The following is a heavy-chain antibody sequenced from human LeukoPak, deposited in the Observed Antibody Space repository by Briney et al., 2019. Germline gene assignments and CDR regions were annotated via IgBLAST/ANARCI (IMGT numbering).Heavy chain of an antibody. CDR1: GYTFTSYD. CDR2: MNPNSGNA. Sequence: ASVKVSCKASGYTFTSYDINWVRQATGQGLEWMGWMNPNSGNAGYAQKFQGRVTMTRNTSISTAYMELSSLRSEDTAVYYCARTASSGPYSGYWGQGTLVTVSS. CDR3: ARTASSGPYSGY. J-gene: IGHJ4*02. V-gene: IGHV1-8*01. D-gene: IGHD3-22*01.